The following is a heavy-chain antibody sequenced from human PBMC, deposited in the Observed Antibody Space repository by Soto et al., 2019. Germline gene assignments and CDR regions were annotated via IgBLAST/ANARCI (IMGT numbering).Heavy chain of an antibody. CDR2: ISGSGGST. J-gene: IGHJ6*02. Sequence: QSGGSLRLSCAASGFTFSSYAMSWVRQAPGKGLEWVSAISGSGGSTYYADSVKGRFTISRDNSKNTLYLQMNSLRAEDTAVYYCAKDSGSSWVYYYYYYGMDVWGQGTTVTVSS. CDR1: GFTFSSYA. D-gene: IGHD6-13*01. V-gene: IGHV3-23*01. CDR3: AKDSGSSWVYYYYYYGMDV.